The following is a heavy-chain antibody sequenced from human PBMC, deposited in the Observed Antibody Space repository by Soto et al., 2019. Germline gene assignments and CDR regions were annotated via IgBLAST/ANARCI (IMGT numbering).Heavy chain of an antibody. J-gene: IGHJ4*02. CDR1: GFTFSSYA. V-gene: IGHV3-23*01. CDR3: ANDLKNYYDILTGYYGY. Sequence: EVQLLESGGGLVQPGGSLRLSCAASGFTFSSYAMSWVRQAPGKGLEWVSAISGSGGSTYYADSVKGRFTISRDNSKNTLYLQMNSLRAEDTAVYYCANDLKNYYDILTGYYGYWGQGTLVTVSS. CDR2: ISGSGGST. D-gene: IGHD3-9*01.